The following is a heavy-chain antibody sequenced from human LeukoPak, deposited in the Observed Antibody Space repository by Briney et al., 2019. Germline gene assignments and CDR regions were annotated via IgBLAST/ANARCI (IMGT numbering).Heavy chain of an antibody. CDR1: GFSFSSHA. V-gene: IGHV3-23*01. CDR3: AKHWGSSAYYFLFDF. D-gene: IGHD3-22*01. Sequence: GGSLRLSCAASGFSFSSHALSWVRQAPGKGPEWVSSIGDTGDSTTYADAVKGRFTMSKDKSKNTLYLQMNSLRAVHTAVYYCAKHWGSSAYYFLFDFWGQGTLVTISS. J-gene: IGHJ4*02. CDR2: IGDTGDST.